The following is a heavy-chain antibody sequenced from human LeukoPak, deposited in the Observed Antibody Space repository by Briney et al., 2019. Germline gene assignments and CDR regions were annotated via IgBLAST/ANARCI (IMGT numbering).Heavy chain of an antibody. D-gene: IGHD5-18*01. CDR2: INTKSGAT. V-gene: IGHV1-2*02. CDR3: ARTTEGGYTYDYFYYYYMDV. CDR1: GYTLTGYC. J-gene: IGHJ6*03. Sequence: ASVKVSCKASGYTLTGYCMHWVRQAPGQGLEWLGWINTKSGATNYAQNFQGRVTMTRDTSMSTTYMELKRLRSDDTAVYYCARTTEGGYTYDYFYYYYMDVWGKGTTVTISS.